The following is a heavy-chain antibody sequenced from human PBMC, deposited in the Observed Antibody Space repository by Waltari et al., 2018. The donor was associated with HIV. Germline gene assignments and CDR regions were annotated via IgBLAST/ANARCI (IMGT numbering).Heavy chain of an antibody. Sequence: VQLVQSGPEMRKPGASVKLSCRASGFTFTNYVFSWVRQAPGQGLEWLGWISAYDGNKDSAQKFKGRIILTTDTSTTTAQLEVRNLRSDDTAIYHCVRGGGSWLYDMYYYQGLDVWGQGTTVIVSS. CDR2: ISAYDGNK. D-gene: IGHD2-8*01. CDR1: GFTFTNYV. J-gene: IGHJ6*02. CDR3: VRGGGSWLYDMYYYQGLDV. V-gene: IGHV1-18*01.